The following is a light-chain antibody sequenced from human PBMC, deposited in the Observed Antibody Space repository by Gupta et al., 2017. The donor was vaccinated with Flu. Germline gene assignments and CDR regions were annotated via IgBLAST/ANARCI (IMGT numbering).Light chain of an antibody. Sequence: SITISCTGTSSDVGSYNYVSWYQQHPGQAPRLLFYGVTKRPSGVSNRFSASKAGDTASLTISGLQGEDEADYYCSSCRSSSTLVFGGGTKLTVL. CDR2: GVT. CDR1: SSDVGSYNY. CDR3: SSCRSSSTLV. J-gene: IGLJ2*01. V-gene: IGLV2-14*04.